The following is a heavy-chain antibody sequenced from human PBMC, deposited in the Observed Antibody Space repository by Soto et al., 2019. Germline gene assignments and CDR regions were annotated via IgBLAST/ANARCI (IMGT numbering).Heavy chain of an antibody. Sequence: GGSLRLSCAASGFTFSSYAMSWVRQAPGKGLEWVSAISGSGGSTYYADSVKGRFTISRDNSKNTLYLQMNSLRAEDTAVYYCAKGRIVASGEPGSGLSLSAFDYWGQGTLVTVSS. CDR1: GFTFSSYA. CDR2: ISGSGGST. CDR3: AKGRIVASGEPGSGLSLSAFDY. D-gene: IGHD3-16*02. V-gene: IGHV3-23*01. J-gene: IGHJ4*02.